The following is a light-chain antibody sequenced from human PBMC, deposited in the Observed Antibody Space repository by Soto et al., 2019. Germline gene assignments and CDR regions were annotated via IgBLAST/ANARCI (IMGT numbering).Light chain of an antibody. CDR3: QSYDTSLSVVV. CDR1: RSNIGAGYD. Sequence: QLVLTQPPSVSGAPGQRVTISCTGSRSNIGAGYDVHWYQQLPGTTPKLLIYANTNRPSGVPDRFSGPKSGTSASLAITGLQAEDEADYYCQSYDTSLSVVVFGGGTKVTVL. J-gene: IGLJ2*01. V-gene: IGLV1-40*01. CDR2: ANT.